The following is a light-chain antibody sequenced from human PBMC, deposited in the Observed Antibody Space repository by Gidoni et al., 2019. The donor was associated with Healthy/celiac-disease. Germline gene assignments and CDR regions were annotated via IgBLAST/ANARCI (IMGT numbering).Light chain of an antibody. V-gene: IGKV3-15*01. CDR2: GAS. J-gene: IGKJ2*04. CDR1: QSVSRH. Sequence: EIVMTQSPATLSVSPGERATLSCRASQSVSRHLAWYQQKPGQAPRLLIYGASTRATGIPARFSGSGSGTEFTLTISSLQSEDFAVYYCQQYNNWPRGSFXXXTKLEIK. CDR3: QQYNNWPRGS.